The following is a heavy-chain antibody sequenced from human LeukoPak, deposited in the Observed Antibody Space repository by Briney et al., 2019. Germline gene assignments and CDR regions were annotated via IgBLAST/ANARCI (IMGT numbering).Heavy chain of an antibody. CDR2: IIPIFGTA. V-gene: IGHV1-69*05. Sequence: SVKVSCKASGGTFGSYAISWVRQAPGQGLEWMGGIIPIFGTANYAQKFQGRVTITTDESTSTAYMELSSLRSEDTAVYYCAREKAGGFGGSPARYFDYWGQGTLVTVSS. CDR1: GGTFGSYA. D-gene: IGHD3-16*01. CDR3: AREKAGGFGGSPARYFDY. J-gene: IGHJ4*02.